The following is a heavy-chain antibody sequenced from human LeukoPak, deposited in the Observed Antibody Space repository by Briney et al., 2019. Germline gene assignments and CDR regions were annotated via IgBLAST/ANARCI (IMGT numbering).Heavy chain of an antibody. CDR3: ARESRSSGSFDY. CDR2: ISYDGSNK. Sequence: GGSLRLSCAASGFTFSSYGMHWVRQAPGKGLEWVAVISYDGSNKYYADSVKGRFTISRGNSKNTLYLQMNSLRAEDTAVYYCARESRSSGSFDYWGQGTLVTVSS. V-gene: IGHV3-30*03. CDR1: GFTFSSYG. D-gene: IGHD6-25*01. J-gene: IGHJ4*02.